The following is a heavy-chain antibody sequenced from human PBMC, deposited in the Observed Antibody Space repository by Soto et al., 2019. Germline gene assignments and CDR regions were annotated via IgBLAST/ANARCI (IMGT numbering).Heavy chain of an antibody. J-gene: IGHJ4*02. V-gene: IGHV3-7*01. CDR1: GFTFSSYW. D-gene: IGHD3-16*02. Sequence: EVQLVEYGGGLVQPGGSLRLSCAASGFTFSSYWMSWVRQAPGKGLEWVANIKQDGSEKYYVDSVKGRFTISRDNAKNSLYLQMNSLRAEDTAVYYCARGYDYIWGSYRYPDYWGQGTLVTVSS. CDR2: IKQDGSEK. CDR3: ARGYDYIWGSYRYPDY.